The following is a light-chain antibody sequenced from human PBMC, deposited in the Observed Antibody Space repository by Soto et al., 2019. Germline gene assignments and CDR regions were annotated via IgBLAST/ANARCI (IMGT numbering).Light chain of an antibody. CDR1: RSDAVGYNY. V-gene: IGLV2-14*01. Sequence: QSALTHPASVSGSPGQSITLSCPGTRSDAVGYNYVSWYQQHPGKAPKFIIYDVSNRPSGVSNRFSGSKSGNTASLTISGLQAEDGADYYCSSYTTSNTRQIVFGTGTKVTVL. CDR3: SSYTTSNTRQIV. J-gene: IGLJ1*01. CDR2: DVS.